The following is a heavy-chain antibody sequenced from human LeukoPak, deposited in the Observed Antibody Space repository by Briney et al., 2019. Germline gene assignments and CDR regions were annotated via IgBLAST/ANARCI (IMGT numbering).Heavy chain of an antibody. J-gene: IGHJ4*02. V-gene: IGHV1-69*02. D-gene: IGHD4-17*01. CDR2: PILGIA. Sequence: PILGIANYAQKFQGRVTITADKSTSTAYMELSSLRSEDTAVYYCASEAPTTTVTTTADYWGQGTLVTVSS. CDR3: ASEAPTTTVTTTADY.